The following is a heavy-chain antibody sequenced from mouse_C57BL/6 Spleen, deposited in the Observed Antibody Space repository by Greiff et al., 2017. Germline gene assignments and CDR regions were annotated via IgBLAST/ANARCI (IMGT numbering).Heavy chain of an antibody. Sequence: EVKLVESGPGLAKPSPSLSLSCSVSGYSITSDYWNWIRKFPGHKLEYMGYISYSGSTYYNPSLKSLISITRDTDKTQYYLHLHTVTTEDTATYYCAKSTYYCSNSGYYFDYWGQGTTLTVSS. D-gene: IGHD1-1*01. CDR1: GYSITSDY. CDR3: AKSTYYCSNSGYYFDY. CDR2: ISYSGST. V-gene: IGHV3-8*01. J-gene: IGHJ2*01.